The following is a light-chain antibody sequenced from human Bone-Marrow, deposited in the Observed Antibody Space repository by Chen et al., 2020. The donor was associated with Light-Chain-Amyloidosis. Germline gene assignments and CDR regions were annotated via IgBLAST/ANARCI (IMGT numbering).Light chain of an antibody. CDR2: RNN. CDR1: SSNIGINY. J-gene: IGLJ1*01. CDR3: AAWDGSLSGYV. Sequence: QSVLTQPPSASGTPGQRGNTSCSAASSNIGINYVYCYQHFHGAAPNLLIHRNNPRPSRVPDRFSASKSGTSAFLAISGLRSEDEADYYCAAWDGSLSGYVFGTGTKVIVL. V-gene: IGLV1-47*01.